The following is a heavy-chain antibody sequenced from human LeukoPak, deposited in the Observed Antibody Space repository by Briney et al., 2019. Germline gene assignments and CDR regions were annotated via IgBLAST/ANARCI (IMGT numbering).Heavy chain of an antibody. CDR3: ARVDRWELPSSY. V-gene: IGHV3-53*01. CDR2: IYSGGST. D-gene: IGHD1-26*01. J-gene: IGHJ4*02. CDR1: GFTVSSNY. Sequence: GGSLRLSCAASGFTVSSNYMSWVRQAPGKGLEWVSVIYSGGSTNYADSVKGRFTISRDNSKNTLYLQMNSLRAEDTAVYYCARVDRWELPSSYWGQGTLVTVSS.